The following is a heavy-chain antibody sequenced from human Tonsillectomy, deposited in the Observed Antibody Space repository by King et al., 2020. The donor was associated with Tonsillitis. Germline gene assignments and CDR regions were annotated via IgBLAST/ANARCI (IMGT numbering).Heavy chain of an antibody. CDR1: GFTFSGAA. V-gene: IGHV3-73*02. CDR2: IRSKANSYAT. D-gene: IGHD4-17*01. CDR3: TRGGDYDSGYYYGMDV. J-gene: IGHJ6*02. Sequence: VQLVESGGGLVQPGGSLTLSCAASGFTFSGAAMHWVRQASGKGLGWVGLIRSKANSYATVYAGSVIGRFTVSRDDSKKTAYLQVNSLKTEDTAVYYCTRGGDYDSGYYYGMDVWGQGTTVTVSS.